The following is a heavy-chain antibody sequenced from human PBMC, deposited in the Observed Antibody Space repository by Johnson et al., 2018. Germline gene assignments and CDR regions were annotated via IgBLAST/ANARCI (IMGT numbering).Heavy chain of an antibody. J-gene: IGHJ3*02. CDR3: AREWNTGFDI. CDR2: IKYDGSGT. Sequence: VRLVQSGGGLVQPRGSLRLCCAASGFTFSSHWLHWVRQGPGKGLVWVSRIKYDGSGTGYAASVKGRFTISRDNAKNTLYLQMNSLRAEDTALYYCAREWNTGFDIWGQGTMVTVSS. V-gene: IGHV3-74*01. D-gene: IGHD1/OR15-1a*01. CDR1: GFTFSSHW.